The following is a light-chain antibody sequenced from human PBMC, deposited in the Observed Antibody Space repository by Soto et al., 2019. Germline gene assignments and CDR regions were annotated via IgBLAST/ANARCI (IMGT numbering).Light chain of an antibody. Sequence: DIKMTQSPSTLSASVGDRVTITCRASQSIDIWLAWYQQKPGKAPNLLIYKASSLESGVPSRFSGSGSGTEFTLTISSLQPDYFATYYCQQYYSYPLTFGGGTKVEIK. J-gene: IGKJ4*01. CDR3: QQYYSYPLT. CDR2: KAS. V-gene: IGKV1-5*03. CDR1: QSIDIW.